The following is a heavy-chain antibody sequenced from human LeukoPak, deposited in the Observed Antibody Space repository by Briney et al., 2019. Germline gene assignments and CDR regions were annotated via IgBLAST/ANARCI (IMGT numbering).Heavy chain of an antibody. V-gene: IGHV4-34*01. CDR3: TRPWQRRYYMDV. CDR2: IKHSGRT. J-gene: IGHJ6*03. CDR1: GESFSGYY. Sequence: SETLSRTCAVYGESFSGYYWTWVRQPPGKGLELIGDIKHSGRTTYNTSLKSRVIISVDTSKNLFSLNLTSVTAADTAVYYCTRPWQRRYYMDVWGKGTTVAVSS.